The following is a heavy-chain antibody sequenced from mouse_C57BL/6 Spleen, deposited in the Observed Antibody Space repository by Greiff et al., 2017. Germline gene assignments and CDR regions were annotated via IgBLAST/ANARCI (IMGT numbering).Heavy chain of an antibody. V-gene: IGHV1-42*01. D-gene: IGHD1-1*01. CDR3: AKREGYGSSPFFDY. Sequence: EVKLQESGPELVKPGASVKISCKASGYSFTGYYMNWVKQSPEKSLEWIGEINPSTGGTTYNQKFKAKATLTVDKSSSTAYMQLKSLTSEDSAVYYCAKREGYGSSPFFDYWGQGTTLTVSS. J-gene: IGHJ2*01. CDR1: GYSFTGYY. CDR2: INPSTGGT.